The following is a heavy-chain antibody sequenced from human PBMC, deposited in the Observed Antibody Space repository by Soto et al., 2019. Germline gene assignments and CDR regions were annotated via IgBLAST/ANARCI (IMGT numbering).Heavy chain of an antibody. CDR1: GYTFTSYG. CDR3: AGGGGGVAAEIDY. V-gene: IGHV1-18*01. Sequence: QVQLVQSGAEVKKPGASVKVSCKASGYTFTSYGISWVRQAPGQGLEWMGWISAYNGNTNYAQKLQGRVTMTTDTSPDKAYMEVGSLGSDDTAGYYWAGGGGGVAAEIDYWGQGTLVTVSS. CDR2: ISAYNGNT. D-gene: IGHD2-15*01. J-gene: IGHJ4*02.